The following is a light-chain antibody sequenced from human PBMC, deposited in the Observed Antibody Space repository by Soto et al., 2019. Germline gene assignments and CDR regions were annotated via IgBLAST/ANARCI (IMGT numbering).Light chain of an antibody. Sequence: QSALTQPASVSGSPGQSITISCTGTSSDVGGYNYVSWYQQHPGKAPKLMIYEVSNRPSGVSNRFSGSKSGNTASLTISGLQAEDEADYYCSSCTSSSTPYVFGTGTKVTVL. V-gene: IGLV2-14*01. CDR1: SSDVGGYNY. CDR3: SSCTSSSTPYV. J-gene: IGLJ1*01. CDR2: EVS.